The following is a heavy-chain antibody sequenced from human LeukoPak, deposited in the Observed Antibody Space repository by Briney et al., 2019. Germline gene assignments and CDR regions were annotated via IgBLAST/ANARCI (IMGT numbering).Heavy chain of an antibody. J-gene: IGHJ1*01. Sequence: ASAKVSCKASGYTFTSYGISWVRQAPGQGLEWMGWISAYNGNTNYAQKLQGRVTMTTDTSTSTAYMELRSLRSDDTAVYYCARDDGESSGYPFFQHWGQGTLVTVSS. D-gene: IGHD3-22*01. CDR2: ISAYNGNT. CDR1: GYTFTSYG. V-gene: IGHV1-18*01. CDR3: ARDDGESSGYPFFQH.